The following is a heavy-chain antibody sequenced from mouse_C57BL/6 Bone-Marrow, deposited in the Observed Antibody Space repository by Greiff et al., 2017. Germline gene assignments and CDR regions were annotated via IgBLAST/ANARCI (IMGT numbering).Heavy chain of an antibody. CDR2: ISGGGGST. CDR1: GFTFSSYT. D-gene: IGHD1-1*01. V-gene: IGHV5-9*04. Sequence: EVQVVESGGGLVKPGGSLKLSCAASGFTFSSYTMSWVRQTPERRLAWVATISGGGGSTYYPDSVKGRFTITRANPKNTLYLQRSHLKYDDTVMYYGARDRGYYYGSSNDYWGQGTTLTVSS. CDR3: ARDRGYYYGSSNDY. J-gene: IGHJ2*01.